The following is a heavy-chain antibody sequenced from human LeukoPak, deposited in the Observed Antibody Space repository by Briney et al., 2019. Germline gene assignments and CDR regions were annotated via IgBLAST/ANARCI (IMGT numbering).Heavy chain of an antibody. D-gene: IGHD3-10*01. Sequence: ASVKVSCKASGYTFSDYYMHWVRQAPGQGLEWMGWINPKSAGTTYAQKFRGRVTMTRDTPISTAYMELSSLRSNDTAIYYCARGRTMAPDFWGQGALVTVSS. V-gene: IGHV1-2*02. CDR3: ARGRTMAPDF. CDR2: INPKSAGT. J-gene: IGHJ4*02. CDR1: GYTFSDYY.